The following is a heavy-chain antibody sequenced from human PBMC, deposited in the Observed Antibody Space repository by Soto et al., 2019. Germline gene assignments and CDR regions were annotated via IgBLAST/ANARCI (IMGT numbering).Heavy chain of an antibody. J-gene: IGHJ6*02. D-gene: IGHD2-2*01. CDR2: IIPIFGTA. CDR1: GGTFSSYA. Sequence: SVKVSCKASGGTFSSYAISWVRQAPGQGLEWMGGIIPIFGTANYAQKFQGRVTITADESTSTAYMELSSLRSEDTAVYYCASLQLPDPAPYYCYAGMDVWGQGTQVTVSS. CDR3: ASLQLPDPAPYYCYAGMDV. V-gene: IGHV1-69*13.